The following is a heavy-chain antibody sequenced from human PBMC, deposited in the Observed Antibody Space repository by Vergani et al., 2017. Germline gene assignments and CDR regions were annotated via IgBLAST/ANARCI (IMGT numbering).Heavy chain of an antibody. V-gene: IGHV3-48*04. D-gene: IGHD2-21*02. CDR2: ISSSGSTI. Sequence: EVQLLESGGGSAQPGESLRLSCVASGFTFTAHGLNWVRQAPGKGLEWVSYISSSGSTIFHADSVKGRFTISRDSANKSLYLQMTSLKSEDTAMYYCARDVVVTATAGFRDAFDIWGQGTMVTVSS. CDR3: ARDVVVTATAGFRDAFDI. J-gene: IGHJ3*02. CDR1: GFTFTAHG.